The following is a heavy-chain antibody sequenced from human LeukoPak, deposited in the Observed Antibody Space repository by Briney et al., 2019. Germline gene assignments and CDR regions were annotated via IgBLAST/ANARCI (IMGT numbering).Heavy chain of an antibody. V-gene: IGHV4-59*01. J-gene: IGHJ5*02. CDR1: GGSISSYY. CDR3: ARFYRNYGGFDP. D-gene: IGHD4-11*01. CDR2: IYYSGST. Sequence: SETLSLTCTVSGGSISSYYWSWIRQPPGKGLEWIGYIYYSGSTNYNPSLKSRVTISVDTSKNQFSLKLSSVTAADTAVYYCARFYRNYGGFDPWGQGTLVTVSS.